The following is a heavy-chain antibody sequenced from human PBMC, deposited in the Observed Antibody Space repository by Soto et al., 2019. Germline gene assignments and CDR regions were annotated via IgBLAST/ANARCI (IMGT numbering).Heavy chain of an antibody. Sequence: PGGSLRLSCEGSGFTFRGHAMTWIRQAPGKGPEWVSTITADGGAYYADSVKGRFAMSRDASERTLYLQMNSLGVEDTAVYYCAKTANGWFSAFDIWGQGTMVTVSS. D-gene: IGHD6-19*01. V-gene: IGHV3-23*01. J-gene: IGHJ3*02. CDR3: AKTANGWFSAFDI. CDR1: GFTFRGHA. CDR2: ITADGGA.